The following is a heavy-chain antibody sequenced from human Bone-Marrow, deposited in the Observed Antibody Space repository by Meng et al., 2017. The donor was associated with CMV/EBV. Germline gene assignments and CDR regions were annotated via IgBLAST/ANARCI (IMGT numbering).Heavy chain of an antibody. D-gene: IGHD3-3*01. J-gene: IGHJ5*02. V-gene: IGHV4-34*01. CDR2: INHSGST. CDR1: GGSFSGYY. Sequence: SQTLSLTCAVYGGSFSGYYWSWIRQPPGKGLEWIGEINHSGSTNYNPSLKSRVTISVDTSKNQFSLKLSSVTAADTAVFYFARVPRITARVEWLRRGTNWFDPWGQGTLVTVSS. CDR3: ARVPRITARVEWLRRGTNWFDP.